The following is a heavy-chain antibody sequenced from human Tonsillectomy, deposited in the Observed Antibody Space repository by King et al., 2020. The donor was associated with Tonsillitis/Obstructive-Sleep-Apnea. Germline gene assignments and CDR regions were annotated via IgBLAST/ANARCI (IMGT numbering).Heavy chain of an antibody. CDR1: GFTFSSYG. CDR3: ARAYWNSAHAFDI. D-gene: IGHD1-7*01. J-gene: IGHJ3*02. Sequence: VQLVESGGGVVQPGRSLRLSCAASGFTFSSYGMHWVRQAPGKGLEWVAVIWYDGSNKYYADSVKGRFTISRDNSKNTLYLQMNSLRAEDTAVYYCARAYWNSAHAFDIWGQGTMVTVSS. V-gene: IGHV3-33*01. CDR2: IWYDGSNK.